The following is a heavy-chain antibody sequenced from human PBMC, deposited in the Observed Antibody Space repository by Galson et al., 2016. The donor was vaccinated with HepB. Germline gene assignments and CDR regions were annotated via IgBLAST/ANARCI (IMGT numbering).Heavy chain of an antibody. CDR2: INSDGSST. CDR3: VTYYYDSGGYSY. V-gene: IGHV3-74*01. J-gene: IGHJ4*02. D-gene: IGHD3-22*01. Sequence: SLRLSCAASGLTLSRFWMHWVRQVPGKGLVWVSHINSDGSSTDYADSVKGRFTISRDNAKNTLYLQMDSLGAEDTAVYYCVTYYYDSGGYSYWGQGTLVTVAS. CDR1: GLTLSRFW.